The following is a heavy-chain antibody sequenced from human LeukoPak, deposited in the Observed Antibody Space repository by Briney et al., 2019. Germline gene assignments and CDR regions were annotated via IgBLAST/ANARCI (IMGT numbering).Heavy chain of an antibody. V-gene: IGHV4-38-2*01. CDR2: LYHSDSV. J-gene: IGHJ6*03. Sequence: KTSETLSLTCAVSGYSVNNGYYWVWIRPPPGKGLEWIGSLYHSDSVYYNTALQSRVSMSVDTSKNQFSLKLSFVTAADTAVYYCARQRDSYFYYYVDVWGSGTTVTVSS. CDR1: GYSVNNGYY. CDR3: ARQRDSYFYYYVDV.